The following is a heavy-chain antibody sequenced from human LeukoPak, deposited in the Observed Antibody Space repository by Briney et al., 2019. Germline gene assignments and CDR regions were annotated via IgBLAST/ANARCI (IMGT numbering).Heavy chain of an antibody. CDR1: GGSISSSNW. D-gene: IGHD3-3*01. CDR3: ARNTYYGFWSGYYGYNWFDP. Sequence: KPSGTLSLTCAVSGGSISSSNWWSWVRQPPGKGLEWIGEIYHSGSTNYNPSLKSRVTISVDKSKNQFSLKLSSVTAADAAVYYCARNTYYGFWSGYYGYNWFDPWGQGTLVTVSS. J-gene: IGHJ5*02. V-gene: IGHV4-4*02. CDR2: IYHSGST.